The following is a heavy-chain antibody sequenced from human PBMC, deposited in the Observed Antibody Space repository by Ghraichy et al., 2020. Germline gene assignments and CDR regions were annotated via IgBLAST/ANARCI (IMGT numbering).Heavy chain of an antibody. CDR2: ISNNIKTI. CDR3: ARDLGGPDY. V-gene: IGHV3-48*02. D-gene: IGHD3-10*01. CDR1: GFTFSSYS. Sequence: GESLNISCAASGFTFSSYSINWVRQAPGKGLEWVSFISNNIKTIYYADSVKGRFTISRDNAKNSLSLQMNSLRDEDTAVYYCARDLGGPDYWGQGTLVTVSA. J-gene: IGHJ4*02.